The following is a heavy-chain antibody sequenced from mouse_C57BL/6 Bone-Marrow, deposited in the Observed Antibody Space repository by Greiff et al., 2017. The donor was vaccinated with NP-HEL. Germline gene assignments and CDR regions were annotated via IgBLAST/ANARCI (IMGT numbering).Heavy chain of an antibody. CDR3: ARPWTPFAY. V-gene: IGHV5-17*01. Sequence: EVKLMESGGGLVKPGGSLKLSCAASGFTFSDYGMHWVRQAPEKGLEWVAYISSGSSTTYYADTVKGRFTISRDNAKNTLFLQMTSLRSEDTAMYYCARPWTPFAYWGQGTLVTVSA. CDR1: GFTFSDYG. CDR2: ISSGSSTT. J-gene: IGHJ3*01.